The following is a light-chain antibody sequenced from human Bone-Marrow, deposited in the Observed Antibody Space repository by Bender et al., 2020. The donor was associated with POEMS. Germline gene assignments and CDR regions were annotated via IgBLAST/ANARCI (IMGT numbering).Light chain of an antibody. CDR1: SSNIGSYNV. V-gene: IGLV2-23*02. Sequence: QSALTQPASVSGSPGQSITISCTGTSSNIGSYNVVSWYQQHPGKAPKLVISEVSRRPSGVSDRFSGSKFGNTASLTISWLQAEDEADYYCCSYGGTHAWVFGGGTKLTVL. CDR2: EVS. CDR3: CSYGGTHAWV. J-gene: IGLJ3*02.